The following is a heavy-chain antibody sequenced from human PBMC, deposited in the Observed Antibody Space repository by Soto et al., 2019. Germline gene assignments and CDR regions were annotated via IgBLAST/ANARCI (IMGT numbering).Heavy chain of an antibody. V-gene: IGHV1-46*01. CDR2: INPGYPAGRST. D-gene: IGHD1-26*01. CDR3: AREAIVAGATTGMDV. Sequence: ASVKVSCKASGYTFTSYGISWVRQAPGQGLEWMGVINPGYPAGRSTTYAQKFQGRVTMTTDTSTSTVYMELSRLRSDDTAVYYCAREAIVAGATTGMDVWGQGTTVTVSS. J-gene: IGHJ6*02. CDR1: GYTFTSYG.